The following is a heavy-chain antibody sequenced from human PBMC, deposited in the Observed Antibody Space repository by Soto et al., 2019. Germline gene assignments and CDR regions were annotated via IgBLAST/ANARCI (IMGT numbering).Heavy chain of an antibody. CDR3: AKVTSRERGYSYRTSDD. CDR1: GFTFSTYA. V-gene: IGHV3-23*01. D-gene: IGHD5-18*01. Sequence: PGGSLRLSCAASGFTFSTYAMSWVRQAPGKGLEWVSSINDIGGSTYYADSVKGRFTISRDNSKNTLSLQMNSLRAEDTAVYFFAKVTSRERGYSYRTSDDWVHGSLVTVSS. CDR2: INDIGGST. J-gene: IGHJ4*01.